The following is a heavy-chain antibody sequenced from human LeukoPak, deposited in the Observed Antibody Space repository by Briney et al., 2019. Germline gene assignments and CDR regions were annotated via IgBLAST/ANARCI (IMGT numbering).Heavy chain of an antibody. CDR3: ARRGYFDY. CDR2: ISSTSNTI. CDR1: GFTFSDYA. J-gene: IGHJ4*02. V-gene: IGHV3-48*02. Sequence: GGSLRLSCAGSGFTFSDYAINWVRQAPGKGLEWVSYISSTSNTIFYADSVKGRFTISRDNAKNSLYLQMSSLRDEDTAVYYCARRGYFDYWGQGTLVTVSS.